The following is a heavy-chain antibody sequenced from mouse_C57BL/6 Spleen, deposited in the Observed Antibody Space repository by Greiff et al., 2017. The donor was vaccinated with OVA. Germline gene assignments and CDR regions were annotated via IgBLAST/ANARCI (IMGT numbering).Heavy chain of an antibody. Sequence: QVQLQQSGAELVKPGASVKMSCKASGYTFTTYPIEWMQQNHGKSLEWIGNFHPYNDDTKYNEKFKGKATLTVEKSSSTVYLELRRLTSDDSAVYYCARGNDYDPAWFAYWGQGTLVTVSA. CDR2: FHPYNDDT. V-gene: IGHV1-47*01. J-gene: IGHJ3*01. CDR1: GYTFTTYP. CDR3: ARGNDYDPAWFAY. D-gene: IGHD2-4*01.